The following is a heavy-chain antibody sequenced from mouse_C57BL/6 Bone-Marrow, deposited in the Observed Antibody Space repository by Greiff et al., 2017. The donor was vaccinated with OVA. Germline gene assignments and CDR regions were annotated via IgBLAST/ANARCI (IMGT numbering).Heavy chain of an antibody. D-gene: IGHD2-4*01. V-gene: IGHV1-81*01. J-gene: IGHJ4*01. CDR2: IYPRSGNT. Sequence: VQLQQSGAELARPGASVKLSCKASGYTFTSYGISWVKQRTGQGLEWIGEIYPRSGNTYYNEKFKGKATLTADKSSSTAYMELRSLTSEDSAVYFCARPTMITTRAMDYWGQGTSVTVSS. CDR1: GYTFTSYG. CDR3: ARPTMITTRAMDY.